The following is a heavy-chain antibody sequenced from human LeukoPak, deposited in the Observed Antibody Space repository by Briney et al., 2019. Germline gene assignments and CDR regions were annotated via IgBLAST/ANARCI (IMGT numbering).Heavy chain of an antibody. Sequence: PGGSLRLSCATSGFNFGDYVVNWVRQAPGKGLEWVGFVRSNAIGGTREYAASVRGRFSISRDDSKSIAFLQMNSLKIDDTAVYYCSASACNSTSCYWGHLGHWGQGALVTVS. J-gene: IGHJ4*02. CDR2: VRSNAIGGTR. CDR1: GFNFGDYV. CDR3: SASACNSTSCYWGHLGH. V-gene: IGHV3-49*04. D-gene: IGHD2-2*01.